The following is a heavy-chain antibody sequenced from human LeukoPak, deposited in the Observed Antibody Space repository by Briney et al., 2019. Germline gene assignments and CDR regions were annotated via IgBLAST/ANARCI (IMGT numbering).Heavy chain of an antibody. J-gene: IGHJ5*02. V-gene: IGHV4-38-2*01. D-gene: IGHD1-20*01. CDR1: GYSISSGYY. CDR2: IYHSGST. Sequence: SETLSLTCAVSGYSISSGYYWGWIRQPPGKGLEWIGSIYHSGSTYYNPSLKSRVTISVDTSKNQFSLKLSSVTAADTAVCYCARVITGTPVNWFDPWGQGTLVTVSS. CDR3: ARVITGTPVNWFDP.